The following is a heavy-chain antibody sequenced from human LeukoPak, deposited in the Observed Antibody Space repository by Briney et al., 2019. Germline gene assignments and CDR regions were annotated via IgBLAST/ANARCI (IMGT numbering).Heavy chain of an antibody. D-gene: IGHD3-22*01. CDR2: ISSSSSYI. CDR1: GFTFSSYS. CDR3: ASDPYDSSGYYPDW. V-gene: IGHV3-21*01. Sequence: GGSLRLSCAASGFTFSSYSMNWVRQAPGKGLEWVSSISSSSSYIYYADSVRGRFTISRDNAKNSLYLQMNSLRAEDTAVYYCASDPYDSSGYYPDWWGQGTLVTVSS. J-gene: IGHJ4*02.